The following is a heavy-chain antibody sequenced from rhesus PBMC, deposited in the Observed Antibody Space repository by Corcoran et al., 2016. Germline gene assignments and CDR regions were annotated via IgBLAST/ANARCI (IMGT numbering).Heavy chain of an antibody. CDR2: INPSNGNT. CDR3: ARGYFNFWTGYYFDV. CDR1: GYTFTSYY. Sequence: QVQLVQSGAEVKKPGTSVKLSCKASGYTFTSYYINWVRQAPGQVLEWMGWINPSNGNTDNDQKFQGRVTMTRDTSTSTAYMELNSLRSEETAVYYGARGYFNFWTGYYFDVWGPGVLVTVSS. J-gene: IGHJ5-1*01. D-gene: IGHD3-3*01. V-gene: IGHV1-200*01.